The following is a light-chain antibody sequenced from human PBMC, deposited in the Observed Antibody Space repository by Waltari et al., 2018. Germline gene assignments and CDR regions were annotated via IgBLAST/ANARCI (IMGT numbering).Light chain of an antibody. CDR1: STDIGGPNP. V-gene: IGLV2-23*01. J-gene: IGLJ3*02. CDR3: CSYVGNGTWM. Sequence: QSALTQPASVSASPGQSITISCTGSSTDIGGPNPVACYQQHPGKAPRLIIYDGIKRPSEISHRFSGSKSGNTASLTISGLQSGDEADYFCCSYVGNGTWMFGGGTKLTVL. CDR2: DGI.